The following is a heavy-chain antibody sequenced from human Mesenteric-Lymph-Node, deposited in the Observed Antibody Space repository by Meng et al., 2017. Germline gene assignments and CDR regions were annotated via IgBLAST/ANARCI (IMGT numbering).Heavy chain of an antibody. CDR3: ARPIAAAGWFDP. CDR2: IYYSGRT. V-gene: IGHV4-39*01. CDR1: GGPTNSSSYY. J-gene: IGHJ5*02. Sequence: LQESGPGLVKPSETLAPTWTVSGGPTNSSSYYWGWIRQPPGKGLEWIGSIYYSGRTYYNPSLKSRVTISVDTSKNQFSLKLSSVTAADTAVYYCARPIAAAGWFDPWGQGTLVTVSS. D-gene: IGHD6-13*01.